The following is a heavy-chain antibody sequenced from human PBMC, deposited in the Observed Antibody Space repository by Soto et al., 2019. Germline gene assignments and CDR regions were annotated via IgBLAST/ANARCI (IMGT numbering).Heavy chain of an antibody. J-gene: IGHJ4*02. D-gene: IGHD2-2*01. Sequence: EVQLVESGGGMVKPGGSLRLSCAASGLTFSSYSMNWVRQAPGKGQEWVSSISSRSSYIYYADSVKGRFTISRDNAKNSLYLQMNSLRAEDTAVYYCARVTLGYCISTSCFYDYWGQGTLVTVSS. CDR2: ISSRSSYI. V-gene: IGHV3-21*01. CDR1: GLTFSSYS. CDR3: ARVTLGYCISTSCFYDY.